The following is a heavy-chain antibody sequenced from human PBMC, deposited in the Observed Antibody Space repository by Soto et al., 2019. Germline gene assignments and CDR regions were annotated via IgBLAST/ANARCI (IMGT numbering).Heavy chain of an antibody. CDR3: ARESYSGYHSYDY. V-gene: IGHV4-38-2*02. D-gene: IGHD5-12*01. CDR2: MYHDGNT. CDR1: CYSISSGCF. Sequence: SEKLSLTCAVSCYSISSGCFLGWIRQPPGKGLEWIANMYHDGNTHYNPSLKSRVTMSVDTSKNQFSLKLNSVTAADTAVYYCARESYSGYHSYDYWGQRILGTVSS. J-gene: IGHJ4*01.